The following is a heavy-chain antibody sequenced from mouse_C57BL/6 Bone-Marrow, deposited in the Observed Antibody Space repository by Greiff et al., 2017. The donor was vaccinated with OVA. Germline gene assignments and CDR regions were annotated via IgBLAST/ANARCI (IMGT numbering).Heavy chain of an antibody. Sequence: QVQLQQPGAELVKPGASVKLSCKASGYTFTSYWMQWVKQRPGQGLEWIGEIDPSDSYTNSNQKFKGKATLTVDTSSSTAYMQLSSLTSEDSAVYYCARGVLRSHYFDYWGQGTTLTVSS. CDR2: IDPSDSYT. J-gene: IGHJ2*01. D-gene: IGHD1-1*01. V-gene: IGHV1-50*01. CDR3: ARGVLRSHYFDY. CDR1: GYTFTSYW.